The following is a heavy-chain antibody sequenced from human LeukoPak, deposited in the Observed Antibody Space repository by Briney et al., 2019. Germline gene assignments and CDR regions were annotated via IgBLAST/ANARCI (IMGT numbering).Heavy chain of an antibody. J-gene: IGHJ4*02. CDR1: GGSVSSSSYY. CDR2: IYYSGST. Sequence: PSETLSLTCTVSGGSVSSSSYYWGWIRQPPGKGLEWIGSIYYSGSTYYNPSLKSRVTISVDTSKNQFSLKLSSVTAADTAVYYCARVAPHSSDIDYWGQGTLVTVSS. CDR3: ARVAPHSSDIDY. D-gene: IGHD6-19*01. V-gene: IGHV4-39*01.